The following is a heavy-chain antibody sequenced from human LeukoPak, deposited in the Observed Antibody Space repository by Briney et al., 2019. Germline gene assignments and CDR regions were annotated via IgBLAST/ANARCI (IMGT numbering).Heavy chain of an antibody. J-gene: IGHJ4*02. Sequence: SETLSLTCAVYGGSFSGYYWSWIRQPPGKGLEWIGEINHSGSTNYNPPLKSRVTISVDTSKNQFSLKLSSVTAADTAVYYCARDGPYGYNYWGQGTLVTVSS. CDR1: GGSFSGYY. CDR3: ARDGPYGYNY. D-gene: IGHD5-18*01. CDR2: INHSGST. V-gene: IGHV4-34*01.